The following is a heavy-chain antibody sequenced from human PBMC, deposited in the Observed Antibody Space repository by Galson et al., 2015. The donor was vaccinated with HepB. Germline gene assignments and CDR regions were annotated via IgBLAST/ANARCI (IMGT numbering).Heavy chain of an antibody. CDR3: ARDAPKYPPYLLGSGSYYPNYFDY. V-gene: IGHV1-18*01. CDR2: ISAYNGNT. CDR1: GYTFTSYG. J-gene: IGHJ4*02. Sequence: SVKVSCKASGYTFTSYGISWVRQAPGQGLEWMGWISAYNGNTNYAQKLQGRVTMTTDTSTSTVYMELSSLRSEDTAVYYCARDAPKYPPYLLGSGSYYPNYFDYWGQGTLVTVSS. D-gene: IGHD3-10*01.